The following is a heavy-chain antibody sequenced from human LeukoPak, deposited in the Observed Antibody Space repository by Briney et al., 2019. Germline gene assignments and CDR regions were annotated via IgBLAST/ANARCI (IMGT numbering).Heavy chain of an antibody. CDR1: GFTFSNYW. V-gene: IGHV3-7*01. CDR2: INEDGSGK. CDR3: ARDDGDV. J-gene: IGHJ6*04. Sequence: GGSLRLSCVSSGFTFSNYWMKWVRQAPGKGLEWVASINEDGSGKFSVGSVKDRITISRDNTRNSLDLRTNSLTVEDTAIYYCARDDGDVWGTGTTVTVSS.